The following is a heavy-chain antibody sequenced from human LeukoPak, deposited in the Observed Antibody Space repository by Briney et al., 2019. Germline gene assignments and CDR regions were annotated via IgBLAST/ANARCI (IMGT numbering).Heavy chain of an antibody. CDR2: ISAYNGNT. Sequence: WASVKVSCKASGYTFTSYGISWVRQAPGQGLEWMGWISAYNGNTNYAQKLQGRVTMTTDTSTSTAYMELSSLSSEDTAMYFCARRLTLVRGVSGTDAFDIWGQGTMVTVSS. D-gene: IGHD3-10*01. CDR1: GYTFTSYG. CDR3: ARRLTLVRGVSGTDAFDI. V-gene: IGHV1-18*01. J-gene: IGHJ3*02.